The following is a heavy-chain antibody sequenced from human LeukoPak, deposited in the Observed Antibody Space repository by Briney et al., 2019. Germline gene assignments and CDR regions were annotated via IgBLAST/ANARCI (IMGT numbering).Heavy chain of an antibody. CDR3: ARESEGSVAGGIDY. V-gene: IGHV1-69*04. CDR1: GGTFSSYA. CDR2: IIPILGIA. J-gene: IGHJ4*02. D-gene: IGHD6-19*01. Sequence: SVKVSCKASGGTFSSYAISWVRQAPGQGLEWMGRIIPILGIANYAQKFQGRVTITADKSTSTAYMELSSLRSEDTAVYYCARESEGSVAGGIDYWGQGTLVTASS.